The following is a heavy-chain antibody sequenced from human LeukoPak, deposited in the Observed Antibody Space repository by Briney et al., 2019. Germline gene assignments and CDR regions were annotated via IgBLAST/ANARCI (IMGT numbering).Heavy chain of an antibody. CDR2: MNPNSGNT. D-gene: IGHD4-17*01. CDR1: GYTFTSYD. CDR3: ATAVTTEPNYYYYGMDV. Sequence: GASVNVSCKASGYTFTSYDINWVRQATGQGLEWMGWMNPNSGNTGYAQKFQGRVTMTEDTSTDTAYMELSSLRSEDTAVYYCATAVTTEPNYYYYGMDVWGQGTTVTVSS. J-gene: IGHJ6*02. V-gene: IGHV1-8*01.